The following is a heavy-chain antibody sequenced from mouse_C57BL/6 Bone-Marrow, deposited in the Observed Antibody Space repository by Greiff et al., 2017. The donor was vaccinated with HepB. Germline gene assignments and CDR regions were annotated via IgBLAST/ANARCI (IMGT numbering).Heavy chain of an antibody. CDR2: IHPNSGST. V-gene: IGHV1-64*01. CDR1: GYTFTSYW. D-gene: IGHD2-3*01. J-gene: IGHJ3*01. Sequence: QVQLQQPGAELVKSGASVKLSCKASGYTFTSYWMHWVKQRPGQGLEWIGMIHPNSGSTNYNEKFKSKATLTVDKSSSTAYMQLSSLTSEDSAVYYCARVGGYYSGWFAYWGQGTLVTVSA. CDR3: ARVGGYYSGWFAY.